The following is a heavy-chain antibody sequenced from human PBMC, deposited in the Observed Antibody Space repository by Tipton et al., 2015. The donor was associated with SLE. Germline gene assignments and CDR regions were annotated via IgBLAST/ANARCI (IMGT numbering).Heavy chain of an antibody. D-gene: IGHD6-6*01. CDR2: IYHSGST. J-gene: IGHJ4*02. CDR1: GGSISSSNW. CDR3: ARVWRQLANYFDY. V-gene: IGHV4-4*02. Sequence: SLRLSCAVSGGSISSSNWWSWVRQPPGKGLEWIGEIYHSGSTNYNPSLKSRVTISVDKSKTQFSLKLSSVTAAGTAVYYCARVWRQLANYFDYWGQGTLVTVSS.